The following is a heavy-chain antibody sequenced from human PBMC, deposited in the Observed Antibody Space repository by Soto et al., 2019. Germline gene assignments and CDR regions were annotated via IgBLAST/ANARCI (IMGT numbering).Heavy chain of an antibody. D-gene: IGHD3-10*01. Sequence: SETLSLTCTVSGGSISSYYWSWIRQPPGKGLEWIGYIYYSGSTNYNPSLKSRVTISVDTSKNQFSLKLSSVTAADTAVYYCARDRGVPEGYYYGMDVWGQGTTVTVSS. CDR2: IYYSGST. CDR1: GGSISSYY. CDR3: ARDRGVPEGYYYGMDV. V-gene: IGHV4-59*01. J-gene: IGHJ6*02.